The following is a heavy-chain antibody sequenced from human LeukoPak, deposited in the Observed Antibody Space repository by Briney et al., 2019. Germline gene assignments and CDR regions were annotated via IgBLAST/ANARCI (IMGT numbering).Heavy chain of an antibody. CDR1: VYTFTGYY. CDR3: ARVWVGAEDY. D-gene: IGHD1-26*01. V-gene: IGHV1-2*02. J-gene: IGHJ4*02. Sequence: GASVKVSCKASVYTFTGYYMHCVRHAPGRGLEWMGWINPNSGGTNYAQKFQGRVTMTRDTSISTAYMELSRLRSDDTAVYYCARVWVGAEDYWGQGTLVTVSS. CDR2: INPNSGGT.